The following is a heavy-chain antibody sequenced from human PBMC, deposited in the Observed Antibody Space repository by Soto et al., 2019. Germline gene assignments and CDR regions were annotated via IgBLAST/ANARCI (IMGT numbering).Heavy chain of an antibody. J-gene: IGHJ6*02. D-gene: IGHD4-17*01. CDR3: SRDVDFGEEDV. CDR2: IYFSGRT. CDR1: GGSVSGGSCY. Sequence: AETLSLTCTVSGGSVSGGSCYLNWIRQPPGKGLEWIGYIYFSGRTNYNPSPKSRLTISIDTSKTPFSLKLPSATAAHTAVYYCSRDVDFGEEDVWAQWTTVS. V-gene: IGHV4-61*01.